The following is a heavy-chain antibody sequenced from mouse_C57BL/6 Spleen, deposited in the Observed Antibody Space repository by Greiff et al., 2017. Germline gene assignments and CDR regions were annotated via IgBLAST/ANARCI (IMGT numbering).Heavy chain of an antibody. D-gene: IGHD2-3*01. CDR3: AFYDGYYVSFAY. Sequence: QVQLQQSGAELMKPGASVKLSCKATGYTFTGYWIAWVKQRPGHGLEWIGEILPGSGSTNYNEKFKGKATFTADTSSNTDYMQLSSLTTEDSAIYDCAFYDGYYVSFAYWGQGTLVTVSA. V-gene: IGHV1-9*01. CDR1: GYTFTGYW. J-gene: IGHJ3*01. CDR2: ILPGSGST.